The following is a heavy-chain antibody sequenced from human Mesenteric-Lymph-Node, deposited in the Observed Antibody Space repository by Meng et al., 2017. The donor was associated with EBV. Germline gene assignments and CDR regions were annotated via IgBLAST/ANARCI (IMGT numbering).Heavy chain of an antibody. CDR1: GFTFSSYK. D-gene: IGHD2-2*01. V-gene: IGHV3-21*02. Sequence: EVQLVESGGGLVKPGGFLRLSCAASGFTFSSYKMHWVRQAPGMGLEWVSSISSTSYYIYYADSVQGRFTISRDNAENSLYLQMNSLRAEDTAVYYCARFSSTSEVDYWGQGTMVTVSS. CDR3: ARFSSTSEVDY. CDR2: ISSTSYYI. J-gene: IGHJ4*02.